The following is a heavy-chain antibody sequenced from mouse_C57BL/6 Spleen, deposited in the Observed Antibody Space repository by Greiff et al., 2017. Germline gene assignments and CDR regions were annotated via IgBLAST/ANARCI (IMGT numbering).Heavy chain of an antibody. Sequence: VQLKESGPGLVQPSQSLSITCTVSGFSLTSYGVHWVRQSPGKGLEWLGVIWSGGSTDYNAAFISSLSISKDNSKSQVFFKMNSLQADDTAIYYCARKYGSSLNAMDYWGQGTSVTVSS. J-gene: IGHJ4*01. CDR1: GFSLTSYG. V-gene: IGHV2-2*01. CDR2: IWSGGST. D-gene: IGHD1-1*01. CDR3: ARKYGSSLNAMDY.